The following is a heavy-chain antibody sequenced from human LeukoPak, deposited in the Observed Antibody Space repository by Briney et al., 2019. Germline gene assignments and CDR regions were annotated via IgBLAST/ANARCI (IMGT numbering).Heavy chain of an antibody. Sequence: GGSLRLSCAASGFSFRSYWMNWVLQAAGKGLVWVSRIDSDGRSTTYADSVKGRFTISRDNAKNTLFLQMNSLRVEDTAVYYCTRGGLWFGAFLDYWGQGTRVTVSS. D-gene: IGHD3-10*01. CDR1: GFSFRSYW. V-gene: IGHV3-74*01. J-gene: IGHJ4*02. CDR3: TRGGLWFGAFLDY. CDR2: IDSDGRST.